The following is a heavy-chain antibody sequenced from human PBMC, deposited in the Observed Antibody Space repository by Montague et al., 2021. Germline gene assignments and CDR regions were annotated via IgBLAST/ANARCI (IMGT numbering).Heavy chain of an antibody. Sequence: SETLSLTCAVSGGSVSSPDWWSWVRQAPGKGLEWIGDIYHNGDTNFNPSLKSRVTISVDKSKNQFSLQLTSVTAADTAVYYCATWPAYSTTWYYSDSWGQGTQVIVSS. V-gene: IGHV4-4*02. D-gene: IGHD2/OR15-2a*01. CDR1: GGSVSSPDW. CDR2: IYHNGDT. CDR3: ATWPAYSTTWYYSDS. J-gene: IGHJ4*02.